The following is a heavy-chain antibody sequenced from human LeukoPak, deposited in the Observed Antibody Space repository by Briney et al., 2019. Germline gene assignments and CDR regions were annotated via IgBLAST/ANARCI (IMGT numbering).Heavy chain of an antibody. CDR1: GYTFTSYG. CDR2: ISAYNGNT. V-gene: IGHV1-18*01. CDR3: ARLIEKGLRITIFGVAQIDY. J-gene: IGHJ4*02. D-gene: IGHD3-3*01. Sequence: ASVKVSCKASGYTFTSYGISWVRQAPGQGLEWMGWISAYNGNTNYAQKLQGRVTMTTETSTSTAYMELRRVRCDETAVEYCARLIEKGLRITIFGVAQIDYWGQGTLVTVSS.